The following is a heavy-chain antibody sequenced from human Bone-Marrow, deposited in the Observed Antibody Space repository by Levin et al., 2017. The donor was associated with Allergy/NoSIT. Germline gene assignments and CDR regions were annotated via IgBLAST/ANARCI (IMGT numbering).Heavy chain of an antibody. CDR1: GYTLTELS. CDR3: ATRLPIVVVVAATATDYWYFDL. CDR2: FDPEDGET. V-gene: IGHV1-24*01. D-gene: IGHD2-15*01. Sequence: GESLKISCKVSGYTLTELSMHWVRQAPGKGLEWMGGFDPEDGETIYAQKFQGRVTMTEDTSTDTAYMELSSLRSEDTAVYYCATRLPIVVVVAATATDYWYFDLWGRGTLVTVSS. J-gene: IGHJ2*01.